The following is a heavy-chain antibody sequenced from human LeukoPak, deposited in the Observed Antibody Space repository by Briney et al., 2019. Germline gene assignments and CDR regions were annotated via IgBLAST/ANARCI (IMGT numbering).Heavy chain of an antibody. Sequence: PSETLSPTCPILDDSISSIRYFWAWIRQPPGGGVEWVAIINCNWRTYYNPSLKSRPTISIATATRQSSLKLNSVTAADTAMAYCARDIDDVGALLDFWGQGTLVTVPS. CDR2: INCNWRT. V-gene: IGHV4-39*07. CDR1: DDSISSIRYF. D-gene: IGHD1-26*01. CDR3: ARDIDDVGALLDF. J-gene: IGHJ4*02.